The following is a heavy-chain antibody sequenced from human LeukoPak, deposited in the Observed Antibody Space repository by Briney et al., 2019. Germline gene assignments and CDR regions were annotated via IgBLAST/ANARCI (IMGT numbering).Heavy chain of an antibody. Sequence: SETLSLTCTVSGGSISSGDYYWSWIRQPPGKGLEWIGYIYYSGSTYYNPSLKSRVTISVDTSKNQFSLKLSSVTAADTAVYYCARDGRYSGSYYASMSAFDIWGQGTMVTVYS. CDR1: GGSISSGDYY. CDR3: ARDGRYSGSYYASMSAFDI. D-gene: IGHD1-26*01. V-gene: IGHV4-30-4*01. J-gene: IGHJ3*02. CDR2: IYYSGST.